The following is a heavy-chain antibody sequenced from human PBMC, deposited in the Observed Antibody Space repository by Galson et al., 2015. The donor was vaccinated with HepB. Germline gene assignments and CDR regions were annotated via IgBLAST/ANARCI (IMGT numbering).Heavy chain of an antibody. CDR2: IYYSGST. Sequence: TLSLTCTVSGGSISSGGYYWSWIRQHPGKGLEWIGYIYYSGSTYYNPSLKSRVTISVDTSKNQFSLKLSSVTAADTAVYYCARGYYDFWSVGYYYYMDVWGKGTTVTVSS. J-gene: IGHJ6*03. V-gene: IGHV4-31*03. D-gene: IGHD3-3*01. CDR3: ARGYYDFWSVGYYYYMDV. CDR1: GGSISSGGYY.